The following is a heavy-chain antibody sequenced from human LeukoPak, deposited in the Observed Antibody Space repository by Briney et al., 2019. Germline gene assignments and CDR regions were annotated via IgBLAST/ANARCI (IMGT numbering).Heavy chain of an antibody. J-gene: IGHJ4*02. V-gene: IGHV1-24*01. D-gene: IGHD3-9*01. CDR1: GDTLTELS. CDR3: ATGGPWDLLKY. CDR2: FDPEHGEM. Sequence: ASVKVSCKVSGDTLTELSAHWVRQAPRKGLEWMGGFDPEHGEMIYAQKLQGRATMTEDRSTDTAYMELSSMRSEDTAVYYCATGGPWDLLKYWGQGTLVTVSS.